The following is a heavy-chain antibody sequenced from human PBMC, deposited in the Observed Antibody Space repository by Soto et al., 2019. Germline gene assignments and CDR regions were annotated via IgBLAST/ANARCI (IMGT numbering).Heavy chain of an antibody. CDR2: ISGSGGST. V-gene: IGHV3-23*01. CDR3: AKAADGSGWSSTYFDY. CDR1: GFSLSSYA. Sequence: GGSLRLSCAASGFSLSSYAMSWVRQAPGKGLEWVSFISGSGGSTYYADSVKGRFTISRDNSKNTLYLQMNSLRAEDTAVYYCAKAADGSGWSSTYFDYWGQGTLVTVSS. D-gene: IGHD6-19*01. J-gene: IGHJ4*02.